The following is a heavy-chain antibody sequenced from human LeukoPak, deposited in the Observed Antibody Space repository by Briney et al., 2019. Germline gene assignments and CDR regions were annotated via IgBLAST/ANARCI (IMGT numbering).Heavy chain of an antibody. CDR2: IYHSGST. J-gene: IGHJ4*02. D-gene: IGHD6-6*01. V-gene: IGHV4-4*02. CDR1: GGSISSGNW. CDR3: ARHFAYSSSSYFDY. Sequence: SETLSLTCAVSGGSISSGNWWVWVRQPPGKGLEWIGEIYHSGSTDYNPSLKSRVTMFEDKSKNQFSLRLYSVTVADTAVYYCARHFAYSSSSYFDYWGQGSLVTVSS.